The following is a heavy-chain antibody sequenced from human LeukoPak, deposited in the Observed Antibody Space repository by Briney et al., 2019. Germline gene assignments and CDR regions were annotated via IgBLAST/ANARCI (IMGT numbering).Heavy chain of an antibody. D-gene: IGHD2/OR15-2a*01. V-gene: IGHV1-2*02. Sequence: GASVKVSCKASGYTFTGYYMHWVRQAPGQGLEWMGWINPDSGGTSNAQKFQGRVTMTRDTSISTAYMELSRLRSDDTAVYYCARTFYDTLDSDAFDFWGQGTMVIVSS. CDR1: GYTFTGYY. CDR2: INPDSGGT. CDR3: ARTFYDTLDSDAFDF. J-gene: IGHJ3*01.